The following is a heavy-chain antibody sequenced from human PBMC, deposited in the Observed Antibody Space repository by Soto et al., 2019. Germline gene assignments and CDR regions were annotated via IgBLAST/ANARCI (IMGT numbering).Heavy chain of an antibody. Sequence: PGGSLRLSCAASGFTFSSYGMHWVRQAPGKGLEWVTVISYDGSNKYYTDSVKGRFTISRDNAKNSLYLQMNSLRAEDTAVYYCVRGVYDFLSDYYGMDVWGQGTTVTVSS. J-gene: IGHJ6*02. CDR2: ISYDGSNK. CDR3: VRGVYDFLSDYYGMDV. V-gene: IGHV3-30*03. D-gene: IGHD3-3*01. CDR1: GFTFSSYG.